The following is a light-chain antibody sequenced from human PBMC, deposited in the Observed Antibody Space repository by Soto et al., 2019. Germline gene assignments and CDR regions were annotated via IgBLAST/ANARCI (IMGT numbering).Light chain of an antibody. V-gene: IGKV1-5*01. Sequence: DIQMTHSPSSLSPSVGDSLTITCRASQYISTYLNWYQQKPGKAPELLIYDASSLESGVPARFSGSGSGTEFTLTISSLQPDDSATYYCQQYNSFWTFGQGTKVDIK. J-gene: IGKJ1*01. CDR3: QQYNSFWT. CDR1: QYISTY. CDR2: DAS.